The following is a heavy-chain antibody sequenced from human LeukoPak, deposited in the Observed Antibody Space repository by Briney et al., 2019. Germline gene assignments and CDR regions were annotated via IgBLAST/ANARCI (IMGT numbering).Heavy chain of an antibody. CDR2: IYPGDSDT. CDR1: GYSFTSYW. V-gene: IGHV5-51*01. Sequence: GESLKISCKGSGYSFTSYWIGWVRQMPGKGLEWMGIIYPGDSDTRYNPSFQGQVTISADKSISTAYLQWSSLKASDTAMYYCARALLYDSSGYYSHFDYWGQGTLVTVSS. D-gene: IGHD3-22*01. CDR3: ARALLYDSSGYYSHFDY. J-gene: IGHJ4*02.